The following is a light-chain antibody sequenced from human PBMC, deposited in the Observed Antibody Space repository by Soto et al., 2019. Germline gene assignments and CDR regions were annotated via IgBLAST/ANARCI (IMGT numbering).Light chain of an antibody. CDR3: QHYGTTPWT. V-gene: IGKV3-20*01. CDR1: QSVCSRC. Sequence: ETVLTQSPGTLSLSPGARVTLSCRASQSVCSRCLAWYQQKPDQSPRLLIYGASSSATGIPDRFSGSGSGTDFTLTISRLEPEDFAVYYCQHYGTTPWTFGQGTKVGIK. J-gene: IGKJ1*01. CDR2: GAS.